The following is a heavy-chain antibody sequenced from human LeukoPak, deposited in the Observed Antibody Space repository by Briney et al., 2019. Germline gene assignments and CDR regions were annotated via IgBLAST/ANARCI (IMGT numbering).Heavy chain of an antibody. CDR3: AGEEARIAAAGTLGY. D-gene: IGHD6-13*01. J-gene: IGHJ4*02. V-gene: IGHV3-30*04. CDR1: GFTFSSYA. Sequence: PGGSLRLSCAASGFTFSSYAMHWVRQAPGKGLEWVAVISYDGSNKYYADSVKGRFTISRDNSKNTLYLQMNSLRAEDTAVYYCAGEEARIAAAGTLGYWGQGTLVTVSS. CDR2: ISYDGSNK.